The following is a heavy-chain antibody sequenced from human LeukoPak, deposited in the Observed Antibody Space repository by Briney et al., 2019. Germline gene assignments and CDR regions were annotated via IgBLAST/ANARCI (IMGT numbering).Heavy chain of an antibody. V-gene: IGHV3-21*01. J-gene: IGHJ6*03. D-gene: IGHD2-2*01. CDR1: GFTFSSYS. CDR3: ARDNHYCSSTSCYEREYYYYYMDV. Sequence: GGSLRLSCAASGFTFSSYSMNWVRQAPGKGPEWVSSISSSSSYIYYADSVKGRFTISRDNAKNSLYLQMNSLRAEDTAVYYCARDNHYCSSTSCYEREYYYYYMDVWGKGTTVTVSS. CDR2: ISSSSSYI.